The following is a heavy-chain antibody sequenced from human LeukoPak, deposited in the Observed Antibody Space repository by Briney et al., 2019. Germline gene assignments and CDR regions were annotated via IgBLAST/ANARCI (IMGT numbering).Heavy chain of an antibody. CDR1: GFTFSSYS. V-gene: IGHV3-21*01. CDR2: ISSSSSYI. J-gene: IGHJ4*02. D-gene: IGHD2/OR15-2a*01. CDR3: ARSVIVADTTRGFDY. Sequence: GGSLRLSCAASGFTFSSYSMNWVRQAPGKGLEWVSSISSSSSYIYYADSVKGRFTISRDNAKNSLYLQMNSLRAEDTAVYYCARSVIVADTTRGFDYWGQEILVTVSS.